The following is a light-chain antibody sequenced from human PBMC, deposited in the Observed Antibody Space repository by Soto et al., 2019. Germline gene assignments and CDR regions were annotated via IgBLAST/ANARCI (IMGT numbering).Light chain of an antibody. J-gene: IGKJ1*01. Sequence: IVMTQSPATLSVSPGERATLSCRASQNIYSNVAWYQQRPGQAPRLLIYRASTRATGIPARFSGSGSGTEFTLATTTLQSYDLTVYAALQYYNLSALAQGT. CDR1: QNIYSN. CDR3: LQYYNLSA. V-gene: IGKV3-15*01. CDR2: RAS.